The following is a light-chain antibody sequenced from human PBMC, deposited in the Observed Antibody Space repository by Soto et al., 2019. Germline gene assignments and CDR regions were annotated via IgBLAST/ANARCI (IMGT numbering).Light chain of an antibody. Sequence: QSALTPPASVSGSPGQSITISCTGTSSDVGSHNHVSWYQQHPGQAPKLMIYEVSKRPLGVSARFSASKSGNTASLTISGLQAEDEADYYCCSYGGSRAVFGGGTQLTVL. CDR2: EVS. CDR1: SSDVGSHNH. V-gene: IGLV2-23*02. J-gene: IGLJ7*01. CDR3: CSYGGSRAV.